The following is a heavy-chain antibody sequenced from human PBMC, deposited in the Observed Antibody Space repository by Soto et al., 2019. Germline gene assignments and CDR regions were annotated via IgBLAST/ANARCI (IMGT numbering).Heavy chain of an antibody. V-gene: IGHV3-48*03. D-gene: IGHD2-21*01. J-gene: IGHJ4*02. CDR2: ITGSGGVM. Sequence: GGVPRPSCSAPGVAFRGFEMDWFRQAPGKGLEWVAYITGSGGVMFHADSVKGRFSISRDNATNSPFLEMSDLTADDTGVYYCEKVAPFILGSPFWGQGTLVTVSS. CDR1: GVAFRGFE. CDR3: EKVAPFILGSPF.